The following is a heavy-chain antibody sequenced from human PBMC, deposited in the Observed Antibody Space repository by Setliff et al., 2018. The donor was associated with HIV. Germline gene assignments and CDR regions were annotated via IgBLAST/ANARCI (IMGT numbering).Heavy chain of an antibody. CDR2: MNPNSGNT. D-gene: IGHD6-19*01. CDR1: GGTFSSYT. Sequence: ASVKVSCKASGGTFSSYTINWVRQATGQGLEWMGWMNPNSGNTGYAQKFQGRVTITRNTSISTAYMELSSLRSEDTAVYYCARTLYSSFSSFDYWGQGTLVTVSS. J-gene: IGHJ4*02. CDR3: ARTLYSSFSSFDY. V-gene: IGHV1-8*01.